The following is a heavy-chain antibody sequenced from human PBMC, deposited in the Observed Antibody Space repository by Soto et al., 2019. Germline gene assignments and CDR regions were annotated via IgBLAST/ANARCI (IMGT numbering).Heavy chain of an antibody. D-gene: IGHD3-16*02. CDR2: IYTSGST. J-gene: IGHJ6*02. V-gene: IGHV4-4*07. Sequence: SESLSLTGTVSGGSSSSYYWSWIRQPAGKGLEWIGRIYTSGSTNYNPSLKSRVTMSVDTSKNQFSLKLSSVTAADTAVYYCTGTFGGVIVSYYYYGMDVWGQGTTVTVSS. CDR1: GGSSSSYY. CDR3: TGTFGGVIVSYYYYGMDV.